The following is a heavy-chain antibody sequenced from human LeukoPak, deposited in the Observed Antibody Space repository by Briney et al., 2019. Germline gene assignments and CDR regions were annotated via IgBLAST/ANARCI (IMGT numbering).Heavy chain of an antibody. CDR3: SADVRDWGTFDGSDI. V-gene: IGHV3-15*01. D-gene: IGHD3/OR15-3a*01. J-gene: IGHJ3*02. CDR1: GFTFTSAW. Sequence: GGSLRLSCAASGFTFTSAWMNWVRQAPGKGLEWVGRIKHKLDGGMTDYAAPVKGRFTISRDDSKNIVYLQMNSLETEDTGVYYCSADVRDWGTFDGSDIWGQGTMVTVSS. CDR2: IKHKLDGGMT.